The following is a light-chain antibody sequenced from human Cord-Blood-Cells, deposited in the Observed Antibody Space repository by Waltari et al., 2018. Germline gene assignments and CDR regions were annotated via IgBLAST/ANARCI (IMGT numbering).Light chain of an antibody. CDR1: ALPKQY. CDR2: KDS. CDR3: QSADSSGTYWV. V-gene: IGLV3-25*03. Sequence: SYELTQPPSVSVSPGQTARITCSGAALPKQYAYCYQQQPGQAPVLVIYKDSERPSGIPERFSGSSSGTTVTLTISGVQAEDEADYYCQSADSSGTYWVFGGGTKLTVL. J-gene: IGLJ3*02.